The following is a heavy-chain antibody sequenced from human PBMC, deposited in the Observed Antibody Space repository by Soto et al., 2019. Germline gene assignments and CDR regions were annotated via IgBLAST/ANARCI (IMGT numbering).Heavy chain of an antibody. CDR2: IFPGDWDT. D-gene: IGHD6-19*01. CDR3: ARHGSSGWYDKFDY. V-gene: IGHV5-51*01. CDR1: GYSFTTYW. Sequence: PGESLKISCQVSGYSFTTYWIGWVRQMPGKGPEWMGIIFPGDWDTRYSPSFQGQVTISVDTSINTAYLQWSSLKASDSAMYYCARHGSSGWYDKFDYWGQGTLVTVSS. J-gene: IGHJ4*02.